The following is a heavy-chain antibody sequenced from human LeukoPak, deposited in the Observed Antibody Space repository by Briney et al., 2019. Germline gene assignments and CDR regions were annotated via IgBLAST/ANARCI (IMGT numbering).Heavy chain of an antibody. CDR3: ARVGCSSTSCYDY. Sequence: SVKVSCKASGGTFSSYAISWVRQAPGQGLEWMGGIIPIFGTANYAQKFQGRVTITADESTSTAYMELRSLRSDDTAVYYCARVGCSSTSCYDYWGQGTLVTVSS. CDR1: GGTFSSYA. CDR2: IIPIFGTA. D-gene: IGHD2-2*01. J-gene: IGHJ4*02. V-gene: IGHV1-69*01.